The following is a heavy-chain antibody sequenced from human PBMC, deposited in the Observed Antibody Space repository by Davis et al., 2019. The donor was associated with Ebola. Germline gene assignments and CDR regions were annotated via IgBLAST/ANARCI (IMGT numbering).Heavy chain of an antibody. D-gene: IGHD3-16*02. J-gene: IGHJ4*02. CDR3: ARDGVSEFIDLDY. Sequence: SETLSLTCTVSGGSISSGGYYWSWIRQHPGKGLEWIGYIYYSGSTYYNPSLKSRVTISVDTSKNQFSLKLSSVTAADTAVYYCARDGVSEFIDLDYWGRGTLVTVSS. CDR2: IYYSGST. V-gene: IGHV4-31*03. CDR1: GGSISSGGYY.